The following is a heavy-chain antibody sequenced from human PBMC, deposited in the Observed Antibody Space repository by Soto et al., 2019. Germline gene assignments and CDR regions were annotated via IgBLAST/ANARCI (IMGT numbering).Heavy chain of an antibody. CDR3: GRCFVAAFPPYSSEGQYVETTFSLPGGDV. V-gene: IGHV1-69*06. CDR2: IVPMFATA. Sequence: QVQLVQSGAEVRQPGSSLKVSCKTTGGTFSTFPMTWVRQAPGQGLEWIGGIVPMFATAKYAQKFQGRVWITAEISSGTAYRVGSSWRSGGTAVVSWGRCFVAAFPPYSSEGQYVETTFSLPGGDVWGKGTTTTVSS. CDR1: GGTFSTFP. J-gene: IGHJ6*01. D-gene: IGHD6-6*01.